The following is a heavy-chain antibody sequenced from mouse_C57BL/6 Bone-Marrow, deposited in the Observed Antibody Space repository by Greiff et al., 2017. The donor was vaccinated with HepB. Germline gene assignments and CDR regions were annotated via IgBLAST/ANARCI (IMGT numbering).Heavy chain of an antibody. D-gene: IGHD2-1*01. J-gene: IGHJ1*03. CDR3: AKHVYDGNYLRPVGYFDV. V-gene: IGHV5-12*01. CDR1: GFTFSDYY. CDR2: ISNGGGST. Sequence: EVMLVESGGGLVQPGGSLKLSCAASGFTFSDYYMYWVRQTPEKRLEWVAYISNGGGSTDYPDTVKGRYTISRDNAKNTLYLQMSRRKSEDTAMYYSAKHVYDGNYLRPVGYFDVWGTGTTVTVSS.